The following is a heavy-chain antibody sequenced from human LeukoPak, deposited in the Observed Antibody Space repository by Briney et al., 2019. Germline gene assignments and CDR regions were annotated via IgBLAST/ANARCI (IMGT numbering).Heavy chain of an antibody. D-gene: IGHD3-22*01. V-gene: IGHV3-23*01. CDR1: GFTFTSYA. J-gene: IGHJ4*02. CDR3: AKCNHYDNNGYPDY. CDR2: ISGTGGST. Sequence: AGSLRLSCAASGFTFTSYAMSWVRQAPGKGLEWVSTISGTGGSTYYADSVKGRFTISRDNSKNTLYVQMKSLRAEATAVYYCAKCNHYDNNGYPDYWGQGTLVTVSS.